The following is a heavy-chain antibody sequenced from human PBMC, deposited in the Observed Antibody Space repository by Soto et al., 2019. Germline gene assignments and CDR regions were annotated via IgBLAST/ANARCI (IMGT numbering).Heavy chain of an antibody. J-gene: IGHJ3*02. CDR3: AVYYYDSSGYYPGGAFDI. CDR2: IYYSGST. CDR1: GGSISSGGYY. D-gene: IGHD3-22*01. V-gene: IGHV4-31*03. Sequence: PSETLSLTCTVSGGSISSGGYYWSWIRQHPGKGLEWIGYIYYSGSTYYNPSLKSRVTISVDTSKNQFSLKLSSVTAADTAVYYCAVYYYDSSGYYPGGAFDICGQGPMVTVSS.